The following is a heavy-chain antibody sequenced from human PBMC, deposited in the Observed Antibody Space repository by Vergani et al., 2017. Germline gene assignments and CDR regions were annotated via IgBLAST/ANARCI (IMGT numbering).Heavy chain of an antibody. D-gene: IGHD3-9*01. J-gene: IGHJ4*02. CDR3: TRDRNYDIWTGSTNHFDH. CDR2: ISESGDNT. CDR1: GFTFSSYA. V-gene: IGHV3-23*01. Sequence: EVQLLESGGGLVQPGGSLRISCAASGFTFSSYAMSWVRQAPGKGLEWVSAISESGDNTYYPDSVSGRFTISRDNSKNTVYLQLNSLRAEDTAVYYCTRDRNYDIWTGSTNHFDHWGPGTLVTVSS.